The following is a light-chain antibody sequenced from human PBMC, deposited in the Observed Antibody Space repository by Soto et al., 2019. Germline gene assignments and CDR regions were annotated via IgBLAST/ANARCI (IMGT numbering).Light chain of an antibody. CDR1: SSDVGDSDY. V-gene: IGLV2-14*01. Sequence: QSALTQPASVSGSPGQSITISCTRTSSDVGDSDYVSWYQQHPDKAPKLIIYEVSNRPSGVSIRFSASKSGNTASLIISGLQPEDEAVYYCSSYVASRTRYVFGTGTKVTVL. CDR2: EVS. J-gene: IGLJ1*01. CDR3: SSYVASRTRYV.